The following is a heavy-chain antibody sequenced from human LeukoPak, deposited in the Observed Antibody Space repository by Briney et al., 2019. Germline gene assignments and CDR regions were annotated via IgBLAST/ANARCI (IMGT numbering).Heavy chain of an antibody. Sequence: GASLRLSCAASGFTFSSYAMSWVRQAPGKGLEWVANIKQDGSEKYYVDSVKGRFTISRDNAKNSLYLQMNSLRAEDTAVYYCARGYSRFDYWGQGSLVTVSS. V-gene: IGHV3-7*01. J-gene: IGHJ4*02. D-gene: IGHD6-13*01. CDR2: IKQDGSEK. CDR3: ARGYSRFDY. CDR1: GFTFSSYA.